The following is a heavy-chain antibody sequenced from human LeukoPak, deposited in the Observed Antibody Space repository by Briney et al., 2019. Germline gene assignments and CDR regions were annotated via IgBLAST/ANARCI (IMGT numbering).Heavy chain of an antibody. D-gene: IGHD4-23*01. CDR1: GFPFSSYS. J-gene: IGHJ4*02. V-gene: IGHV3-30*04. CDR3: ARDPNRLADYGGDYFDH. Sequence: GGSLRLSCAASGFPFSSYSMHWVRQAPGNGLEWVAVISNDGSHKYYADSVKGRFIISRDNSENTLSLQMNTLRPDDTAVFYCARDPNRLADYGGDYFDHWGQGTLVTVSS. CDR2: ISNDGSHK.